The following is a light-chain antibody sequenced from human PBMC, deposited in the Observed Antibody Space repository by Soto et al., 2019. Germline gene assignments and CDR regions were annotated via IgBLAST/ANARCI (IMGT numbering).Light chain of an antibody. V-gene: IGLV4-69*01. Sequence: QSVLTQSPSASASLGASVRLTCTLSSGHNDYAIAWHQQQPEKAPRFLMRLNSDGSHTKGDGIPDRFSGSSSGAERYLTISSLQSEDEADYFCQTWAPGIGAVFGGGTQLTVL. CDR2: LNSDGSH. J-gene: IGLJ7*01. CDR1: SGHNDYA. CDR3: QTWAPGIGAV.